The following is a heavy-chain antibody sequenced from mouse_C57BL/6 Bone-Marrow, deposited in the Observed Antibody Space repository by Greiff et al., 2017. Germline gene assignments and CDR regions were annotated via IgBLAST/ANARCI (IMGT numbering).Heavy chain of an antibody. CDR1: GYTFTSYW. V-gene: IGHV1-55*01. D-gene: IGHD1-1*01. Sequence: QVQLQQPGAELVKPGASVKMSCKASGYTFTSYWITWVKQRPGQGLEWIGDIYPGSGSTNYNEKFKSKATLTVDTSSSTAYLQLSSLTSEDSEVYYCARVTTVVATSWYFDVWGTGTTVTVSS. CDR3: ARVTTVVATSWYFDV. CDR2: IYPGSGST. J-gene: IGHJ1*03.